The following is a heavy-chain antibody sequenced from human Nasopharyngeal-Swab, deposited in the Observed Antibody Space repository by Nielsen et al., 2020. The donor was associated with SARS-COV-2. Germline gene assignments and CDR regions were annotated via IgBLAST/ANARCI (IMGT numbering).Heavy chain of an antibody. CDR1: GFTFSSYG. Sequence: GASLQISCAASGFTFSSYGMHWVRQAPGKGLEWVAVISYDGSNKYYADSVKGRFTISRDNSKNTLYLQMNSLRAEDTAVYYCARDGRQQLRPEGLFDPWGQGTLVTVSS. CDR3: ARDGRQQLRPEGLFDP. J-gene: IGHJ5*02. CDR2: ISYDGSNK. D-gene: IGHD6-13*01. V-gene: IGHV3-30*03.